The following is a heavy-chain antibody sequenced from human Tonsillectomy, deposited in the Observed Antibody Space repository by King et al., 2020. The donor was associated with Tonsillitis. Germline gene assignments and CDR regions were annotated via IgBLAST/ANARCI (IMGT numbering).Heavy chain of an antibody. D-gene: IGHD4-23*01. CDR1: GDSISSGNYF. J-gene: IGHJ4*02. Sequence: QLQESSPGLVKPSQTLSLTCTVSGDSISSGNYFWTWIRQPPGKGLEWIGYISYSGSTSYNPSLKSRVTISIDTSNNQFSLKLNSVTAADSAVYYCARGYYTAVTFDYWGQGILVTVSS. V-gene: IGHV4-30-4*01. CDR3: ARGYYTAVTFDY. CDR2: ISYSGST.